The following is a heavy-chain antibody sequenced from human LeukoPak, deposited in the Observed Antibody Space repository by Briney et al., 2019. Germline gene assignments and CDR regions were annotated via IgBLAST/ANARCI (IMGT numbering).Heavy chain of an antibody. CDR2: IYYSGST. Sequence: PSETLSLTCTVSGGSISSGDYYWSWIRQPPGKGLEWIVYIYYSGSTYYNPSLKSRVTISVDTSKNQFSLKLSSVTAADTAVYYCARAILEGRFLEWLLQRGWYFDLWGRGTLVTVSS. D-gene: IGHD3-3*01. CDR1: GGSISSGDYY. J-gene: IGHJ2*01. V-gene: IGHV4-30-4*01. CDR3: ARAILEGRFLEWLLQRGWYFDL.